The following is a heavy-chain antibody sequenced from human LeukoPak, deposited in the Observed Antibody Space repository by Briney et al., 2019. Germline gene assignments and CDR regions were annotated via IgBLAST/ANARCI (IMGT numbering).Heavy chain of an antibody. V-gene: IGHV3-11*01. D-gene: IGHD3-10*01. CDR3: ARARGVGPGAYFDY. Sequence: GGSLRLSCAASGFTFSDDYMSWIRQAPGKGLEWVSYISSGGTTIYYADSVKGRFTISRDNARNSLYLQMNGLRVEDTAVYYCARARGVGPGAYFDYWGQGTLVTVSS. CDR1: GFTFSDDY. CDR2: ISSGGTTI. J-gene: IGHJ4*02.